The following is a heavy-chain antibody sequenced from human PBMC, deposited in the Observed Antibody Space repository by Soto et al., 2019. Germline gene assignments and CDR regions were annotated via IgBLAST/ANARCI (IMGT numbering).Heavy chain of an antibody. CDR2: IGTAGDP. J-gene: IGHJ6*02. V-gene: IGHV3-13*05. D-gene: IGHD6-19*01. Sequence: GGSLRLSCAASGFTFSSYDMHWVRQATGKGLEWVSGIGTAGDPYYPGSVKGRFTISRENAKSFLYLQMNSLRAGDTAVYYCPTFAIAVAATRYYYYGMDFWGQGTTVTVAS. CDR1: GFTFSSYD. CDR3: PTFAIAVAATRYYYYGMDF.